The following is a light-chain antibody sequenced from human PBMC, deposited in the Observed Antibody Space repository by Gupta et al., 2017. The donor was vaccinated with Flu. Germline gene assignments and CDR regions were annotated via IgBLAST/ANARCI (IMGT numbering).Light chain of an antibody. Sequence: EVVLTQSPGTLSLSPGERATLSCRASQSLSRNPLASSLGWYQQKPGQAPRLLIYDASSRGTGVPDRFNGSGSGTDFTLTISRLEPEDFAVYYCQQDGSSVWTFGQGTKVEIK. V-gene: IGKV3-20*01. CDR2: DAS. CDR1: QSLSRNPLASS. CDR3: QQDGSSVWT. J-gene: IGKJ1*01.